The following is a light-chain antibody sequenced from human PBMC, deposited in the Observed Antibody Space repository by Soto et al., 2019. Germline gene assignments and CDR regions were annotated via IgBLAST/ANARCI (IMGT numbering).Light chain of an antibody. CDR2: GAS. V-gene: IGKV3-20*01. CDR1: QSVSSSY. J-gene: IGKJ2*01. Sequence: EIVLTQSPGTLSLSPGERATLSCRASQSVSSSYLAWYQQKPGQAPLLLIYGASSSATGIPDRFSGSGSGTDFTLTISRLEPEDFAVYYCQQYGSSPTYTFGQGTKLEIK. CDR3: QQYGSSPTYT.